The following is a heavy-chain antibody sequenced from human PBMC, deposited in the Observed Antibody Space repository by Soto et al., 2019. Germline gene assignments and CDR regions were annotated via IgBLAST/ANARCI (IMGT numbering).Heavy chain of an antibody. CDR1: GFTFSDSA. V-gene: IGHV3-73*01. CDR2: IRSKPNTDAT. D-gene: IGHD2-15*01. J-gene: IGHJ6*03. CDR3: TRHVDCSGGSCYSGYYYYMDV. Sequence: EVQLVESGGGLVQPGGSLKLSCAASGFTFSDSAMHWVRQASGKGLEWVGRIRSKPNTDATAYAPSVKGRFTISRDDSKNTAYMQMNSLKTEDTAVYYCTRHVDCSGGSCYSGYYYYMDVWGNGTTVTVSS.